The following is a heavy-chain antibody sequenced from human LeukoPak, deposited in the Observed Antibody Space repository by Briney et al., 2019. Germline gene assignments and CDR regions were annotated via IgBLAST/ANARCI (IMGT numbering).Heavy chain of an antibody. J-gene: IGHJ4*02. V-gene: IGHV3-22*01. CDR3: ARDPRPFDSTGYYFFT. CDR1: GFSLITYN. D-gene: IGHD3-22*01. Sequence: GGSLRLSCAASGFSLITYNMNWVRQAPGKGLEWVGFIRSKGNGGTTEYAASVKGRFSISRDDSKSIAYLQMNSLKTEDTAVYYCARDPRPFDSTGYYFFTWGQGTLVTVSS. CDR2: IRSKGNGGTT.